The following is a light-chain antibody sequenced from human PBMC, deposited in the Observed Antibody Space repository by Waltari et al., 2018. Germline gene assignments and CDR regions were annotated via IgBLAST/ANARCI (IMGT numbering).Light chain of an antibody. CDR1: QGIRSW. CDR3: QQGGSFPFT. CDR2: AAS. V-gene: IGKV1-12*01. J-gene: IGKJ3*01. Sequence: DIQMTQSPSSVSASVGDRVTITCRASQGIRSWLSWYQQKPGKAPKLLIYAASNLQSGVPSRVSGSGSGTDFTLTISSLQPEDSATYSCQQGGSFPFTFGPGTKVNI.